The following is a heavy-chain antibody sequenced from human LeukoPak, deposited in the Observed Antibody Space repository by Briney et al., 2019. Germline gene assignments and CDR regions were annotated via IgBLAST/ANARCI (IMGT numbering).Heavy chain of an antibody. V-gene: IGHV4-34*01. CDR2: INHSGST. CDR3: ARVPGIAAAGQRVFDY. D-gene: IGHD6-13*01. Sequence: SETLSLTCAVYGGSFSGYYWSWIRQPPGKGLEWVGEINHSGSTNYNPSLKSRVTISVDTSKNQFSLKLSSVTAADTAVYYCARVPGIAAAGQRVFDYWGQGTLVTVSS. J-gene: IGHJ4*02. CDR1: GGSFSGYY.